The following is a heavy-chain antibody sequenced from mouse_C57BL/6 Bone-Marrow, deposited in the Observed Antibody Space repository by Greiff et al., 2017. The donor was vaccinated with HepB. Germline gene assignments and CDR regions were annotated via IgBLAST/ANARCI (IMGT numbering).Heavy chain of an antibody. J-gene: IGHJ4*01. CDR2: ISSGGDYI. Sequence: EVQVVESGEGLVKPGGSLKLSCAASGFTFSSYAMSWVRQTPEKRLEWVAYISSGGDYIYYADTVKGRFTISRDNARNTLYLQMSSLKSEDTAMYYCTRECYYGSSSYYYAMDYWGQGTSVTVSS. CDR3: TRECYYGSSSYYYAMDY. CDR1: GFTFSSYA. V-gene: IGHV5-9-1*02. D-gene: IGHD1-1*01.